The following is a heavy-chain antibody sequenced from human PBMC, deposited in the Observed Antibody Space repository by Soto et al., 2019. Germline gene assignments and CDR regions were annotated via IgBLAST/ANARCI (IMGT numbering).Heavy chain of an antibody. J-gene: IGHJ5*02. V-gene: IGHV3-30-3*01. CDR2: ISYDGSNK. CDR3: ARVGIAVAEVAWFDP. D-gene: IGHD6-19*01. CDR1: GFTFSSYA. Sequence: GGSLRLSCAASGFTFSSYAMHWVRQAPGKGLEWVAVISYDGSNKYYADSVKGRFTISRDNSKNTLYLQMNSLRAEDTAVYYCARVGIAVAEVAWFDPWGQGTLVTVSS.